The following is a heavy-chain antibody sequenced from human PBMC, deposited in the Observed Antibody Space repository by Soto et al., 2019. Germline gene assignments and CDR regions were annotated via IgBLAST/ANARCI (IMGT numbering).Heavy chain of an antibody. V-gene: IGHV3-23*01. CDR1: GFTFSSYA. Sequence: GGSLRLSCAASGFTFSSYAMSWVRQAPGKGMEWVSAISGSGGSTYYADSVKGRCTISRDNSKNTLYLQMNSLRAEDTAVYYCAKENLVWGSYRDGDDWGQGTLVTVSS. CDR2: ISGSGGST. D-gene: IGHD3-16*02. CDR3: AKENLVWGSYRDGDD. J-gene: IGHJ4*02.